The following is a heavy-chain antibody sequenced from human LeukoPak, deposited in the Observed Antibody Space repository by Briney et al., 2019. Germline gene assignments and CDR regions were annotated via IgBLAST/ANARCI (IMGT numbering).Heavy chain of an antibody. CDR1: GFTFSSYS. V-gene: IGHV3-21*01. CDR2: ISSSSSYI. Sequence: GGSLRLSCAASGFTFSSYSMNWVRQAPGKGLEWVSSISSSSSYISYADSVKGRFTISRDNAKNSLYLQMNSLRAEDTAVYYCARDVMTTWGQGTLVTVSS. CDR3: ARDVMTT. J-gene: IGHJ5*02.